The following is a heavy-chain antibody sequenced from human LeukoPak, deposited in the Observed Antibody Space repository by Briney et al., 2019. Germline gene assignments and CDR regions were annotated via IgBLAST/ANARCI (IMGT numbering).Heavy chain of an antibody. V-gene: IGHV4-39*01. CDR1: GGSISSSIYY. D-gene: IGHD3-10*01. J-gene: IGHJ4*02. CDR2: IYYSGST. CDR3: ARRLGGSGSYYY. Sequence: SETLSLTCSVSGGSISSSIYYWGWIRQPPGKGLEWIGSIYYSGSTYYNPSLKSRVTISVDTSKNQFSLKLRSVTAANTAVYYCARRLGGSGSYYYWGQGTLVTVSS.